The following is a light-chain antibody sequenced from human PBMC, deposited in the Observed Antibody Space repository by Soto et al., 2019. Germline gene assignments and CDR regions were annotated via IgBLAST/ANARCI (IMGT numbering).Light chain of an antibody. V-gene: IGKV3-20*01. CDR1: QSVSSSY. CDR2: GAS. Sequence: EIVLTQSPGTLSLSPGERATLSCRASQSVSSSYLAWYQQKPGQAPRLLIYGASSRATGIPDRFSSSGSGTDFTLTISRLEPEDFAVYYCQQYGSSPPWYTFGQGTKLEIK. CDR3: QQYGSSPPWYT. J-gene: IGKJ2*01.